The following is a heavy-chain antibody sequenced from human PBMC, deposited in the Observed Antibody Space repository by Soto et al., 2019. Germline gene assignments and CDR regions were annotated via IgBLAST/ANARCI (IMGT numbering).Heavy chain of an antibody. V-gene: IGHV4-59*02. D-gene: IGHD6-19*01. CDR2: IYYTETT. J-gene: IGHJ5*02. CDR1: GGSVSSYY. Sequence: SETLSLTCTVSGGSVSSYYWSWIRQPPGKGLEWIGYIYYTETTNYNPSLKSRVTISVDTSKNQFSLKLSSVTAADTAVYYCARVNRSGWLRWFDPWGRGTLVTVSS. CDR3: ARVNRSGWLRWFDP.